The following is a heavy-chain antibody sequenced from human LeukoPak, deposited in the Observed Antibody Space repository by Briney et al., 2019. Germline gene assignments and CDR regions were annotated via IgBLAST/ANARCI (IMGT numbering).Heavy chain of an antibody. J-gene: IGHJ3*02. CDR1: GGSISTYY. Sequence: SETLSLTCTVPGGSISTYYWSWIRQPAGKGLEWMGRIYSSGSTNYNPSLKSRVTMSVDTSKNQFSLKVTSVTAADTAIYYCARVGKYYYDRTGAFDIWGQGTMVTVSS. V-gene: IGHV4-4*07. CDR3: ARVGKYYYDRTGAFDI. CDR2: IYSSGST. D-gene: IGHD3-22*01.